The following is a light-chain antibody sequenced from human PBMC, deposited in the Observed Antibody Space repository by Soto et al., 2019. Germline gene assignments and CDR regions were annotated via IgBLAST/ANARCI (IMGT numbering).Light chain of an antibody. J-gene: IGLJ2*01. CDR3: QSYDSSNPVV. CDR1: SGSIASNY. V-gene: IGLV6-57*04. CDR2: EDN. Sequence: NFMLTQPHSVSESPGKTVTISCTRSSGSIASNYVQWYQQRPGSAPTTVIYEDNQRPSGVPNRFSGSIDSSSNSASLTISGLKTEDEADYYCQSYDSSNPVVFGERTKLTVL.